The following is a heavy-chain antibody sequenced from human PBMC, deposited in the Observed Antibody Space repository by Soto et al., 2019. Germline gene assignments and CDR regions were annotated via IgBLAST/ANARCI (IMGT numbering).Heavy chain of an antibody. CDR2: IYTSGST. CDR1: GGSISSYY. Sequence: SATLSLTCTVSGGSISSYYWSWIRQPAGKGLEWIGRIYTSGSTNYNPSLKSRVTMSVDTSKNQFSLKLSSVTAADTAVYYCARDRASVGATDAFDIWGQGTMVTVSS. J-gene: IGHJ3*02. V-gene: IGHV4-4*07. D-gene: IGHD1-26*01. CDR3: ARDRASVGATDAFDI.